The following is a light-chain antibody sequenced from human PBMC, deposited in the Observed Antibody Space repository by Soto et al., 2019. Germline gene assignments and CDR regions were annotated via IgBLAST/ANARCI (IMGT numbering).Light chain of an antibody. CDR2: HAS. J-gene: IGKJ4*01. Sequence: EIVLTQSPGTLSLSPGERATLSCRASESVGRNYLAWFQQKPGQPPRLLIYHASTTATGVPDRFSVSGSGTDFTLTISALEPEDFAVYYCHQHATSPLTFGGGTKVEI. CDR1: ESVGRNY. CDR3: HQHATSPLT. V-gene: IGKV3-20*01.